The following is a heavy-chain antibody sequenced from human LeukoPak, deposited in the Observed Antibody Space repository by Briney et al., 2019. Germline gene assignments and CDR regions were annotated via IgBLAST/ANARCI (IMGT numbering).Heavy chain of an antibody. D-gene: IGHD3-10*01. CDR1: GGSISSSSYY. J-gene: IGHJ4*02. Sequence: SETLSLTCTVSGGSISSSSYYWGWIRQPPGKGLEWIGGIYYSGSTYYNPSLKSRVTISVDTSKNQFSLKLSSVTAADTAVYYCARGTLMVRGVPQPKYYFDYWGQGTLVTVSS. CDR3: ARGTLMVRGVPQPKYYFDY. V-gene: IGHV4-39*01. CDR2: IYYSGST.